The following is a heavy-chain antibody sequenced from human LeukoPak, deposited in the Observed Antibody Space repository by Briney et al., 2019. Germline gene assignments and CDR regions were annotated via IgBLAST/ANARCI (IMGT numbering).Heavy chain of an antibody. Sequence: GGSLRLSCAASGFTFSSCSMNWVRQAPGKGLEWVSYISSSSSTIYYADSVKGRFTISRDNAKNSLYLQMNSLRAEDTAVYYCATGRGYWGQGTLVTVSS. J-gene: IGHJ4*02. CDR2: ISSSSSTI. CDR1: GFTFSSCS. V-gene: IGHV3-48*04. CDR3: ATGRGY.